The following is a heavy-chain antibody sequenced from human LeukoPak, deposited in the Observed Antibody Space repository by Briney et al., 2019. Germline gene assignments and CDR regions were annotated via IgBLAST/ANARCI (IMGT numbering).Heavy chain of an antibody. J-gene: IGHJ4*02. Sequence: GGSLRLSCVATGFTFSNYWMTWVRQAPGKGLEWVANIKQDGSEDYYVDSVRGRFTISRDNAKNSLYLQMNSLRAEGTAVYYCARNRWSSTSCFFDYWGQGMLVTVSS. CDR1: GFTFSNYW. V-gene: IGHV3-7*01. D-gene: IGHD2-2*01. CDR3: ARNRWSSTSCFFDY. CDR2: IKQDGSED.